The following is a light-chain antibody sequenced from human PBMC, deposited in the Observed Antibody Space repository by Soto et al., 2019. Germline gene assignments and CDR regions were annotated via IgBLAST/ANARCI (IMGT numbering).Light chain of an antibody. CDR2: RNN. CDR1: SSNIGSNY. CDR3: AAWDDSLSGLV. Sequence: QSVLTQPPSASGTPGQRVTISSSGSSSNIGSNYVYWYQQLPGTAPKLLIYRNNQRPSGVPDRFSGSKSGTSASLAISGLRSEDEADYYCAAWDDSLSGLVFGGGTQLTVL. J-gene: IGLJ7*01. V-gene: IGLV1-47*01.